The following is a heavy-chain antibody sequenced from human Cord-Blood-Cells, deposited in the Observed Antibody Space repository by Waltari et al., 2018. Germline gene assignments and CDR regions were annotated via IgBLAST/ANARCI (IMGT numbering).Heavy chain of an antibody. CDR1: GGTFSSYA. CDR2: IIPILGIA. V-gene: IGHV1-69*09. D-gene: IGHD6-6*01. CDR3: ARGSYSSSPYFDY. Sequence: QVQLVQSGAEVKKPGSSVKVSCKASGGTFSSYAISWVRQAPGQGLEWMGRIIPILGIANFAQKFQGGVTITADKSTSTAYMDVSSRRSEDTAVYYCARGSYSSSPYFDYWGQGTLVTVSS. J-gene: IGHJ4*02.